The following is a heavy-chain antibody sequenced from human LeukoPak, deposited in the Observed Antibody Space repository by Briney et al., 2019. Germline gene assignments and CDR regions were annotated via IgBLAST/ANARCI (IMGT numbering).Heavy chain of an antibody. Sequence: SETLSLTCTVSGGSISSYYWSWIRQPARKGLEWIGRIHTTGGTRYNPSLKSRITMSVVASKNQFSLKLSSVTAADTAMYYCARDLALGYCPSSSCSSPLFDYWGQGTLVTVSS. J-gene: IGHJ4*02. CDR2: IHTTGGT. V-gene: IGHV4-4*07. CDR3: ARDLALGYCPSSSCSSPLFDY. CDR1: GGSISSYY. D-gene: IGHD2-2*01.